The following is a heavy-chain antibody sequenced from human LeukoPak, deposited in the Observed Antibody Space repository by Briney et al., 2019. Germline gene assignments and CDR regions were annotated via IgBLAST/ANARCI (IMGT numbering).Heavy chain of an antibody. V-gene: IGHV3-21*01. CDR2: ISSSSSYI. Sequence: GGSLRLSCAASGFTFSSYSMNWVRQAPGKGLEWVSSISSSSSYIYYADSVKGRFTISRDNAKNSLYLQMNSLRAEDTAVYYCAREKLTMVRAPGVDFDYWGQGTLVTVSS. CDR1: GFTFSSYS. D-gene: IGHD3-10*01. CDR3: AREKLTMVRAPGVDFDY. J-gene: IGHJ4*02.